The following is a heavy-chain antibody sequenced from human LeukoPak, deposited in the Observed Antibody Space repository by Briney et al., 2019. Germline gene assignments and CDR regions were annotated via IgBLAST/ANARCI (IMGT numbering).Heavy chain of an antibody. CDR1: GFTFSSYS. CDR2: ISSSSSYI. D-gene: IGHD1-1*01. V-gene: IGHV3-21*01. CDR3: AREYHNWNDPYFDY. J-gene: IGHJ4*02. Sequence: GGSLRLSCAASGFTFSSYSMNWVRQAPGKGLEWVSSISSSSSYIYYADSVKGRFTISRDNAKNSLYLQMNSLRAEDTAVYYCAREYHNWNDPYFDYWGPGTLVTVSS.